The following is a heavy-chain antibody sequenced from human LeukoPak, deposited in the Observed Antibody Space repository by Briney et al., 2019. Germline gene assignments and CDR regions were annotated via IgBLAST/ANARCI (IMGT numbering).Heavy chain of an antibody. CDR3: ASRLAARPLDP. CDR1: GGSFSGYY. D-gene: IGHD6-6*01. CDR2: INHSGST. V-gene: IGHV4-34*01. J-gene: IGHJ5*02. Sequence: PSETLSLTCAVYGGSFSGYYWSWIRQPPGKGLEWIGEINHSGSTNYNPSLKSRVTISVDTSKNQFSLKLSSVTAADTAVYYCASRLAARPLDPWGQGTLVTVSS.